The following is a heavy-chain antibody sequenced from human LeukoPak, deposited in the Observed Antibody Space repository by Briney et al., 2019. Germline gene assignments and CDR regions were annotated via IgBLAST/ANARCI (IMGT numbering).Heavy chain of an antibody. V-gene: IGHV4-4*07. CDR2: VYTSGST. CDR1: GGSISGYY. J-gene: IGHJ3*02. Sequence: SETLSLTCSVSGGSISGYYRTWIRQPAGKGLEWIGRVYTSGSTHYNPSLKTRLTMSVDTSKNQFSLKLSSVTAADTAVYYCARLITGTTTAFDIWGQGTVVTVSS. CDR3: ARLITGTTTAFDI. D-gene: IGHD1-7*01.